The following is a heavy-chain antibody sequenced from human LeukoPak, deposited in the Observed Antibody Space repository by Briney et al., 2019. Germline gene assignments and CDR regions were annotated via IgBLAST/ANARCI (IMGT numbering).Heavy chain of an antibody. Sequence: GASVKVSCKASGYTFTGYYMHWVRQAPGQGLEWMGRINPNSGGTNYAQKFQGRVTMTRDTSISTAYMELSRLRSDDTAVYYCARALGSSGWFGFFNYWGQGTLVTVSS. D-gene: IGHD6-19*01. CDR3: ARALGSSGWFGFFNY. J-gene: IGHJ4*02. CDR1: GYTFTGYY. V-gene: IGHV1-2*06. CDR2: INPNSGGT.